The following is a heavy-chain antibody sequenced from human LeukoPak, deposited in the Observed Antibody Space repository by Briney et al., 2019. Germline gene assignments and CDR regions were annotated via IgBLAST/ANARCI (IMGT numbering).Heavy chain of an antibody. J-gene: IGHJ4*02. CDR3: ALDATPYSSDWTSPEFAR. Sequence: GGSLRLSCGGSGFTFSNYAMTWVRQAPGMGLEWVSSITTRDDTTFYADSVRGRFTISRDNSKNTMYLQMDSLRVDDTAMYYCALDATPYSSDWTSPEFARWGQGTLVTVSS. CDR1: GFTFSNYA. CDR2: ITTRDDTT. V-gene: IGHV3-23*01. D-gene: IGHD6-19*01.